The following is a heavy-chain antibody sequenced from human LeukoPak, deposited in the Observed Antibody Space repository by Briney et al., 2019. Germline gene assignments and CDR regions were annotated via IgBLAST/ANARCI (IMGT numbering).Heavy chain of an antibody. CDR3: AREIVVVAATPLIRYYYYMDV. CDR1: GGTFSSYA. CDR2: IIPIFGTA. D-gene: IGHD2-15*01. V-gene: IGHV1-69*05. J-gene: IGHJ6*03. Sequence: SVKVSCKASGGTFSSYAISWVRQAPGQGLEWMGGIIPIFGTANYAQKFQGRVTITTDESTSTAYMELSSLRSEDTAVYYCAREIVVVAATPLIRYYYYMDVWGKGTTVTVSS.